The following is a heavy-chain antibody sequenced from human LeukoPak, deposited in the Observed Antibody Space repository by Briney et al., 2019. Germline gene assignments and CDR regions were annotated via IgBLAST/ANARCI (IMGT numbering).Heavy chain of an antibody. CDR1: GGSISSGGYY. J-gene: IGHJ3*02. Sequence: SETLSLTCTVSGGSISSGGYYWSWIRQHPGKGLEWIGYIYYSGSTYYNPSLKSRVAISVDTSKNQFSLKLSSVTAADTAVYYCARATVVPAATPAAFDIWGQGTMVTVSS. CDR2: IYYSGST. V-gene: IGHV4-31*03. D-gene: IGHD2-2*01. CDR3: ARATVVPAATPAAFDI.